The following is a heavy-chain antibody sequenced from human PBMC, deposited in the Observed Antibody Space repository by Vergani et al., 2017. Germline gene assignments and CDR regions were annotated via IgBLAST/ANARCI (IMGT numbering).Heavy chain of an antibody. CDR2: ISSSSSYI. J-gene: IGHJ4*02. D-gene: IGHD6-13*01. CDR3: AKDGAAVVFLFDY. Sequence: VQLVESGGGLVKPGGSLRLSCAASGFTFSSYSMNWVRQAPGKGLEWVSSISSSSSYIYYADSVKGRFTISRDNAKNSLYLQMNSLRAEDTAVYYCAKDGAAVVFLFDYWGQGTLVTVSS. V-gene: IGHV3-21*04. CDR1: GFTFSSYS.